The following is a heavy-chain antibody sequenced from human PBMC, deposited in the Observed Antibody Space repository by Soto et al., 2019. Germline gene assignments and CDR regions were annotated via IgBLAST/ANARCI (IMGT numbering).Heavy chain of an antibody. V-gene: IGHV4-4*07. CDR1: GGSISSYY. CDR3: ARVAFGRFGDDAFDI. D-gene: IGHD3-10*01. Sequence: QVQLQESGPGLVKPSETLSLTCTVSGGSISSYYWSWIRQPAGKGLEWIGRIYTSGSTNYNPSLTSRVTKSVDTSKNQFSLKLSSVTAADTAVYYCARVAFGRFGDDAFDIWGQGTMVTVSS. J-gene: IGHJ3*02. CDR2: IYTSGST.